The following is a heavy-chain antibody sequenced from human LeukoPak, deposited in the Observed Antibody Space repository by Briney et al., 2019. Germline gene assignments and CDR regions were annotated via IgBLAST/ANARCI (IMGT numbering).Heavy chain of an antibody. CDR1: GYTLNELS. CDR3: ARDRGSKRAAYCGGDCYIGYFDL. D-gene: IGHD2-21*02. Sequence: ASVKVSCKVSGYTLNELSMHWVRQAPGQGLEWMGIINPSGGSTSYAQKFQGRVTMTRDTSTSTVYMELSSLRSEDTAVYYCARDRGSKRAAYCGGDCYIGYFDLWGRGTLVTVSS. J-gene: IGHJ2*01. CDR2: INPSGGST. V-gene: IGHV1-46*02.